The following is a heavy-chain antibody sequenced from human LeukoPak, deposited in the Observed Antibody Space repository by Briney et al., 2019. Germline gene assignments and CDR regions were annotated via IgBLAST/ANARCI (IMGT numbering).Heavy chain of an antibody. CDR1: GGSFSGYY. CDR3: ARRHNYDSSGYYNYYYYYYMDV. V-gene: IGHV4-34*01. J-gene: IGHJ6*03. CDR2: INHSGST. D-gene: IGHD3-22*01. Sequence: SETLSLTCAVYGGSFSGYYWSWIRQPPGKGLEWIGEINHSGSTNYNPSLKSRVTISVDTSKNQFSLQLSSVTAADTAVYYCARRHNYDSSGYYNYYYYYYMDVWGKGTTVTVSS.